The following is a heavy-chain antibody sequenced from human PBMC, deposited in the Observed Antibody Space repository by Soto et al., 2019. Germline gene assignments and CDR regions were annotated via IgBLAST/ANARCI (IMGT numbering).Heavy chain of an antibody. CDR2: ISNDGIKE. J-gene: IGHJ4*02. Sequence: GRALRLSCADSGFIFRRFGMQSVRQAPGKGLEWVTFISNDGIKEYYTDSGKGRFTVSRYNDKNTLYLQMNRLRPEELAIYYCAKGFGLEVAGIDCWGQGAQVTVSA. CDR3: AKGFGLEVAGIDC. CDR1: GFIFRRFG. V-gene: IGHV3-30*18. D-gene: IGHD6-19*01.